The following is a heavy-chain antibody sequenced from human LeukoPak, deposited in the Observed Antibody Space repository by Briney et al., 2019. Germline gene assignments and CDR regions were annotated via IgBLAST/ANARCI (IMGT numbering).Heavy chain of an antibody. J-gene: IGHJ4*02. V-gene: IGHV3-9*01. CDR1: GFTFDDYA. Sequence: GGSLRLSCAASGFTFDDYAMHWVRQAPGKGLEWVSGISWNSGSIGYADSVKGRFTISRDNAKNSLYLQMNSLRAGDTALYYCAKDSSGGWYHLFDYWGQGTLVTVSS. CDR3: AKDSSGGWYHLFDY. CDR2: ISWNSGSI. D-gene: IGHD6-19*01.